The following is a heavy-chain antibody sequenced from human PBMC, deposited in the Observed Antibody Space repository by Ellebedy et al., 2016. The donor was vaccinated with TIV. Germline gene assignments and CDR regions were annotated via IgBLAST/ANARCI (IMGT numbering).Heavy chain of an antibody. J-gene: IGHJ2*01. V-gene: IGHV3-21*04. CDR3: ARKVPAPTTVPPNWYFDL. D-gene: IGHD4-17*01. CDR1: GFTFSTYT. Sequence: PGGSLRLSCAASGFTFSTYTMNWVRQAPGKGLEWVSSVSGSSTYIYYADSVKGRFAISRDTAKHSLYLQMNSPRAEDTAVYYCARKVPAPTTVPPNWYFDLWGRGTLVTVSS. CDR2: VSGSSTYI.